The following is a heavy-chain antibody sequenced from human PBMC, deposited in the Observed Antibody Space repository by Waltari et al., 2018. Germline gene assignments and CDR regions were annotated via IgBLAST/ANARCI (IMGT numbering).Heavy chain of an antibody. V-gene: IGHV4-34*11. CDR2: INGNSVST. CDR1: GGSISGYYY. D-gene: IGHD3-22*01. CDR3: ARDSDDSGYRNRFDV. J-gene: IGHJ5*02. Sequence: QVKLQQWGEGLVKPSETLSLTCAFYGGSISGYYYWSWIRQSPGKGLEWIGYINGNSVSTNYNPSLKNRVTISKDTSKNQFSLKLSSVTAADTAVYYCARDSDDSGYRNRFDVWGPGVLVTVSS.